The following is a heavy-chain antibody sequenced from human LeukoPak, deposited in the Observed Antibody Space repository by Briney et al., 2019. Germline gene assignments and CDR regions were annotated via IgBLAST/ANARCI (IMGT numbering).Heavy chain of an antibody. D-gene: IGHD3-22*01. Sequence: ASVKVSCKASGYTFTSYAMNWVRQAPGQGLEWMGWINTNAGNPTYAQGFTGRFVFSSDTSVSTAYLQISSLKAEDTAVYYCAREVIVVDPDAFDIWGQGTMVTVSS. CDR2: INTNAGNP. J-gene: IGHJ3*02. V-gene: IGHV7-4-1*02. CDR1: GYTFTSYA. CDR3: AREVIVVDPDAFDI.